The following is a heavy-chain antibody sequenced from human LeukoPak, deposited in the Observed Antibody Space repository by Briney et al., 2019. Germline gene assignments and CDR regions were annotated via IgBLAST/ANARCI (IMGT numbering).Heavy chain of an antibody. CDR3: ARNWELLYYFDY. Sequence: SETLSLTCTVSGGSISSGGYYWSWIRQPPGKGLEWIGYIYHSGSTYYNPSLKSRVTISVDRSKNQFSLKLSSVTAADTAVYYCARNWELLYYFDYWGQGTLVTVSS. V-gene: IGHV4-30-2*01. D-gene: IGHD1-26*01. J-gene: IGHJ4*02. CDR1: GGSISSGGYY. CDR2: IYHSGST.